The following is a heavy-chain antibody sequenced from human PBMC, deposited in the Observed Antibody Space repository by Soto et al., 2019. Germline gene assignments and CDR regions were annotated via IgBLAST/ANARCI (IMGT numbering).Heavy chain of an antibody. CDR3: ARGGEPIVTTSAYYYGMDV. J-gene: IGHJ6*02. Sequence: QVQLVQSGAEVKKPGSSVKVSCKASGGTFSSYAISWVRQVPGQGLEWMGGIIPMFGTANYAQKFQGRVTITADESTSTAYVELSSLRSEDTAVYYCARGGEPIVTTSAYYYGMDVWGQGTTVTVSS. CDR1: GGTFSSYA. D-gene: IGHD4-4*01. V-gene: IGHV1-69*01. CDR2: IIPMFGTA.